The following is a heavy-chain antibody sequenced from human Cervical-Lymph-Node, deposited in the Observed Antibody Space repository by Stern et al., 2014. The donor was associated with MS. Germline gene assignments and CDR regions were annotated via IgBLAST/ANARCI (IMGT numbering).Heavy chain of an antibody. J-gene: IGHJ4*02. CDR3: ARPPTVVDGRFEF. CDR1: GGTFSSYP. CDR2: ICPIFGTA. V-gene: IGHV1-69*01. D-gene: IGHD4-23*01. Sequence: VQLVQSGAEVKKPGSSVKVSCKASGGTFSSYPITWVRQAPGQGLEWMGGICPIFGTANYAQKFQGRVTITADESTTTAYMELTSLTSEDTAVYYCARPPTVVDGRFEFWGQGTLVTVSS.